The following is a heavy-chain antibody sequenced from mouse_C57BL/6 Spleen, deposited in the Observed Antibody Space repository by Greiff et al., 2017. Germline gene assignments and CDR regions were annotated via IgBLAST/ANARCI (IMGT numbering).Heavy chain of an antibody. D-gene: IGHD2-2*01. Sequence: QVQLQQPGAELVMPGASVKLSCKASGYTFTSYWMHWVKQRPGQGLEWIGEIDPSDSYTNYNQKFKGKSTLTVDKSSSTAYMQLSSLTSEDSAVYYCARSFLYYGYDEFAYWGQGTLVTVSA. CDR3: ARSFLYYGYDEFAY. CDR2: IDPSDSYT. CDR1: GYTFTSYW. V-gene: IGHV1-69*01. J-gene: IGHJ3*01.